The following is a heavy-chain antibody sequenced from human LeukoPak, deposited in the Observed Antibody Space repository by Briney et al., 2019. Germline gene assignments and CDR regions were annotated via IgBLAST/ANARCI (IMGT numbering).Heavy chain of an antibody. Sequence: PGRSLRLSCAASGFTFSSYGMHWVRQAPGKGLEWVAVISYDGSNKYYADSVKGRFTISRDNAKNSLYLQMDSLRAEDTALYYCAKGKLFMVRGVIDYWGQGTLVTVSS. J-gene: IGHJ4*02. D-gene: IGHD3-10*01. CDR1: GFTFSSYG. V-gene: IGHV3-30*18. CDR2: ISYDGSNK. CDR3: AKGKLFMVRGVIDY.